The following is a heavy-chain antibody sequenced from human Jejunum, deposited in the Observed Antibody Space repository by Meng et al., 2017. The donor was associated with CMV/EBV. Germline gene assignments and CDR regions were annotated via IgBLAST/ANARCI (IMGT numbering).Heavy chain of an antibody. CDR1: GLTFSTYI. V-gene: IGHV3-30-3*01. CDR2: ISYDVNTK. D-gene: IGHD3-16*01. CDR3: ATEGGGSGVSCLDV. J-gene: IGHJ3*01. Sequence: GLTFSTYIVHWVRQAPGKGLEWVAVISYDVNTKFYADSVKGRFTISRDNSKSTLYLQMNSLRPEDTAVYYCATEGGGSGVSCLDVWGHGTMVTVSS.